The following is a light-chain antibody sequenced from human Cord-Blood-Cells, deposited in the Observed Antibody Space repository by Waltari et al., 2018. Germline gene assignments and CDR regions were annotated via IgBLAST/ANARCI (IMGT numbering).Light chain of an antibody. CDR2: GAS. V-gene: IGKV3-20*01. CDR1: QSVSSSY. Sequence: EIVLTQSPGTLSLSPGARATTSCRASQSVSSSYLAWYQQKPGQAPRLLIYGASSRATGIPDRFSGSGSGTDFTLTISRLEPEDFAVYYCQQYGSSPPGGTFGQGTKVEIK. J-gene: IGKJ1*01. CDR3: QQYGSSPPGGT.